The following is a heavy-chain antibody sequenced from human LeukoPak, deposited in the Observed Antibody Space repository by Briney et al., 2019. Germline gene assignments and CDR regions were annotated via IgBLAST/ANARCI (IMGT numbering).Heavy chain of an antibody. Sequence: SETLSLTCTVSGGSISSYYWSWIRQPPGKGLEWIGYIYYSGSTNYNPSLKSRVTISVDTSKNQFSLKLSSVTAADTAVYYCARDHYGHYYFDYWGQGTLVTVSS. V-gene: IGHV4-59*01. CDR2: IYYSGST. D-gene: IGHD3-10*01. CDR3: ARDHYGHYYFDY. J-gene: IGHJ4*02. CDR1: GGSISSYY.